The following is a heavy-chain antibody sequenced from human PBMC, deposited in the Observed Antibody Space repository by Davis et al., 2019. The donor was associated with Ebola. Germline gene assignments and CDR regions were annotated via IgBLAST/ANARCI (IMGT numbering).Heavy chain of an antibody. CDR1: GYTFTSYD. D-gene: IGHD4-17*01. Sequence: ASVKVSCKASGYTFTSYDINWVRQAPGQGLEWMGWISAYNGNTNYAQKLQGRVTMTTDTSTSTAYMELRSLRPDDTAVYYCARDAVTTLYYYYYGMDVWGQGTTVTVSS. J-gene: IGHJ6*02. V-gene: IGHV1-18*01. CDR3: ARDAVTTLYYYYYGMDV. CDR2: ISAYNGNT.